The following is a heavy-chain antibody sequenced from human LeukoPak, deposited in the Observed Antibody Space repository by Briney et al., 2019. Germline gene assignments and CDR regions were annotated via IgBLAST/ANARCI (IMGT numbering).Heavy chain of an antibody. D-gene: IGHD2-21*01. CDR3: ARSRYSDY. J-gene: IGHJ4*02. Sequence: PGGSLRLSCAASGFTFSNYWMTWVRQAPGKGLEWVANIKDDGSEKLYADSVKGRFTISRDNAKNSVYLQMNSLRAEDTAIYYCARSRYSDYWGQGTVVTVSS. V-gene: IGHV3-7*01. CDR1: GFTFSNYW. CDR2: IKDDGSEK.